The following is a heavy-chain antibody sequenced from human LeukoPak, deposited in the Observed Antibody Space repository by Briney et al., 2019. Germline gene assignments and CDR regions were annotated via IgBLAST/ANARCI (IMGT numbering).Heavy chain of an antibody. J-gene: IGHJ3*02. V-gene: IGHV3-7*01. Sequence: GGSLRLSCAASGFTISNYWMTWVRQAPGKGLEWLANIKQDGSEIYYADSVKGRFAISRDNAENSLYLQMSSLRAEDTAIYYCAKFNTNPGHALDIWGQGTMVTVSS. CDR1: GFTISNYW. D-gene: IGHD2-2*01. CDR3: AKFNTNPGHALDI. CDR2: IKQDGSEI.